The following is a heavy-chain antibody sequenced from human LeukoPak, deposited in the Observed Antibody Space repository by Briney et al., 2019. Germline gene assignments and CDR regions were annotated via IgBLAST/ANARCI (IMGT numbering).Heavy chain of an antibody. CDR3: ARDLKVVRGVTMGDY. Sequence: GGSLRLSCAASGFTFSSYSMNWVRQAPGKGLEWVSYISSSSSTIYYADSVKGRFTISRDNAKNSLYLQMNSLRAEDTAVYYCARDLKVVRGVTMGDYWGQGTLVTVSS. V-gene: IGHV3-48*01. CDR1: GFTFSSYS. J-gene: IGHJ4*02. CDR2: ISSSSSTI. D-gene: IGHD3-10*01.